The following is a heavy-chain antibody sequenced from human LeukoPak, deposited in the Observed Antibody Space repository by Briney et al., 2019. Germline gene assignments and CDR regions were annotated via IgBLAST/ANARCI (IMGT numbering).Heavy chain of an antibody. D-gene: IGHD3-22*01. CDR2: ISYDGSNT. CDR1: GFSFSSYA. CDR3: ARVEGADTGYYYACGY. Sequence: SGGSLRLSCAASGFSFSSYAMNWVRQAPGKGLEWVAVISYDGSNTYYADSVKGRFTISRDNSKNTLYLQMNSLTSEDTAMYNCARVEGADTGYYYACGYWGQGTLVTVSS. J-gene: IGHJ4*02. V-gene: IGHV3-30-3*01.